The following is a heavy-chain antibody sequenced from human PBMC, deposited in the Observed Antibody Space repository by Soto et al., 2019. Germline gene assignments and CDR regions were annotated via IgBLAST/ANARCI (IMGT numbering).Heavy chain of an antibody. J-gene: IGHJ5*02. CDR2: INSYNGNT. V-gene: IGHV1-18*01. D-gene: IGHD6-19*01. CDR1: GYTFTSYA. Sequence: ASVKVSCKASGYTFTSYAMHCVRQAPGQGLEWMGWINSYNGNTNYAQKLQGRVTMTTDTSTSTAYMELRSLRSDDTAVYYCAREPVAGIWFDPWGQGTLVTVSS. CDR3: AREPVAGIWFDP.